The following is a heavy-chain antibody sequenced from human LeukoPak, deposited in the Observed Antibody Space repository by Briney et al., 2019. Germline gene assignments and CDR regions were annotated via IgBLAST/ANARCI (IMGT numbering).Heavy chain of an antibody. CDR3: ARVAYDGYNPYYFDY. J-gene: IGHJ4*02. V-gene: IGHV4-59*01. Sequence: SETLSLTCTVSGGSISSYYWSWIRQPPGKGLEWIGYIYYSGSTNYNPSPKSRVTISVDTSKNQFSLKLSSVTAADTAVYYCARVAYDGYNPYYFDYWGQGTLVTVSS. CDR1: GGSISSYY. CDR2: IYYSGST. D-gene: IGHD5-24*01.